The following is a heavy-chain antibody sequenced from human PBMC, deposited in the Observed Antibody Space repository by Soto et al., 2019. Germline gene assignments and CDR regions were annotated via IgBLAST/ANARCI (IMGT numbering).Heavy chain of an antibody. V-gene: IGHV1-18*01. CDR2: ISDYNGNT. CDR1: GYTFTSYG. D-gene: IGHD6-13*01. J-gene: IGHJ4*02. Sequence: QVQLAQSGGEVKKPGASVKVSCKASGYTFTSYGISWVRQAPGQGLEWMGWISDYNGNTNYAQKLQGRVTKTTDTSTSRTYMGLRSLRADDTAVYYCARDRGYCSDYWGQGTLVTVSS. CDR3: ARDRGYCSDY.